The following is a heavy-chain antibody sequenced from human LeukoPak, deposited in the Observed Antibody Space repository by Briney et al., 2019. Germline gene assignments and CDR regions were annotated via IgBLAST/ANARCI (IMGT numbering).Heavy chain of an antibody. D-gene: IGHD1-7*01. V-gene: IGHV3-48*04. J-gene: IGHJ4*02. Sequence: PGGSLRLSCAASGFAFSDSSMNWVRQAPGKGLEWVSYISSSSSTIYYADSVKGRFTISRDNAKNSLYLQMNSLRAEDTAVYYCADLGTSTVARTEWGQGTLVTVSS. CDR2: ISSSSSTI. CDR3: ADLGTSTVARTE. CDR1: GFAFSDSS.